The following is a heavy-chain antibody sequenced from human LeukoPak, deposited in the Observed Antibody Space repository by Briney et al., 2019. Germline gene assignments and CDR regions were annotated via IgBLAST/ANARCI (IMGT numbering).Heavy chain of an antibody. J-gene: IGHJ4*02. V-gene: IGHV3-74*01. CDR1: GFTFTSHW. CDR2: VNVDGSST. Sequence: GGSLRLXCAASGFTFTSHWMHWDRRTPGEGLVWVSGVNVDGSSTFYADSVKGRFTISRDNVKNTLDLQMNSLRVEDTAVYYCGPLDYGDWGQGTLVTVSS. D-gene: IGHD4-17*01. CDR3: GPLDYGD.